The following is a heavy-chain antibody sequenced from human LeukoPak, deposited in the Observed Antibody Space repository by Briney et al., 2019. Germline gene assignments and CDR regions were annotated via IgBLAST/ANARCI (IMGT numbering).Heavy chain of an antibody. CDR1: GYTFTSYD. J-gene: IGHJ4*02. V-gene: IGHV1-8*01. Sequence: ASVKVSCKASGYTFTSYDISWVRQATGQGLEWMGWMNPNSGNTGYAQKFQGRVTMTRNTSISTAYMELSSLRSEDTAVYYCARGGMIAVAGTYRDYWGQGTLVTVSS. CDR2: MNPNSGNT. D-gene: IGHD6-19*01. CDR3: ARGGMIAVAGTYRDY.